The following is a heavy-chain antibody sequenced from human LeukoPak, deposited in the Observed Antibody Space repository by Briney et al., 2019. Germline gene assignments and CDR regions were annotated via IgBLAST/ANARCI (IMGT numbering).Heavy chain of an antibody. Sequence: ASVRVSCKASGYTFTSYDINWVRRAPGQGLEWMGWISAYNGNTNYAQKLQGRVTMTTDTSTSTAYVELRSLRSDDTAVYYCAKYYYDSSGYYFLGYWGQGTLVTVSS. D-gene: IGHD3-22*01. CDR2: ISAYNGNT. CDR3: AKYYYDSSGYYFLGY. J-gene: IGHJ4*02. V-gene: IGHV1-18*01. CDR1: GYTFTSYD.